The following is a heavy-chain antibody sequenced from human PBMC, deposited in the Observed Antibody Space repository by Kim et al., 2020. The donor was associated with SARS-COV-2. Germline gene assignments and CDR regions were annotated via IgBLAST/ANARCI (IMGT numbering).Heavy chain of an antibody. V-gene: IGHV4-34*01. CDR1: GGSFSGYY. J-gene: IGHJ6*02. Sequence: SETLSLTCAVSGGSFSGYYWSWIRQPPGKGLEWIGEINHSGSTTYYPSLKSRVNISVDTSKNQFSLKLSSVTAADTAAYYCARGDAIAAATYGMDVWGQGTTVTVSS. CDR3: ARGDAIAAATYGMDV. D-gene: IGHD6-13*01. CDR2: INHSGST.